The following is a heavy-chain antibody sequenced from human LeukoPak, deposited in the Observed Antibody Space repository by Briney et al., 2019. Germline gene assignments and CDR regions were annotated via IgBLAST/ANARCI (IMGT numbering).Heavy chain of an antibody. J-gene: IGHJ3*02. D-gene: IGHD1-26*01. Sequence: GASVKVSCKASGGTCSSYAISWVRQAPGQGLEWLGRIIPILGIANYAQKFQGRVTITADKSTSTAYMELSSLRSEDTAVYYCAREYSGSYGAFDIWGQGTMVTVSS. V-gene: IGHV1-69*04. CDR3: AREYSGSYGAFDI. CDR1: GGTCSSYA. CDR2: IIPILGIA.